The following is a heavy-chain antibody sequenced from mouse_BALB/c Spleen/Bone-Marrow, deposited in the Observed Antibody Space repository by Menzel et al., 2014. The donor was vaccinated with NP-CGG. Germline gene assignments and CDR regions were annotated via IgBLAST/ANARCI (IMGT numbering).Heavy chain of an antibody. J-gene: IGHJ2*01. CDR2: IYPGDGDT. CDR1: GYAFSAYW. D-gene: IGHD1-2*01. V-gene: IGHV1-80*01. Sequence: QVQLQQSGAELVRPGSSVKISCKASGYAFSAYWMNWVKQRPGQGLEWIGQIYPGDGDTNYNGKFKGKATLTADKSSSTAYMQLSSLTSEDSAVYFCTRSTATFDYWGQGTTLTVPS. CDR3: TRSTATFDY.